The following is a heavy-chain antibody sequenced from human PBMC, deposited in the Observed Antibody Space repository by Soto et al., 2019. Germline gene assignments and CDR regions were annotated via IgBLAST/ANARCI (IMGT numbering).Heavy chain of an antibody. CDR3: AKDRISKHIVVVTAGFDY. J-gene: IGHJ4*02. CDR1: GFTFSSYA. D-gene: IGHD2-21*02. Sequence: EVQLLESGGGLVQPGGSLRLSCAASGFTFSSYAMSWVRQAPGKGLEWVSAISGSGGSTYYADSVKGRFTISRDNSENTLYLQMNSLRAEDTAVYYCAKDRISKHIVVVTAGFDYWGQGTLVTVSS. V-gene: IGHV3-23*01. CDR2: ISGSGGST.